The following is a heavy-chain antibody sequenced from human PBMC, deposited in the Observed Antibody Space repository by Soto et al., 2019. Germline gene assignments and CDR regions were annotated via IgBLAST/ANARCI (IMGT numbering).Heavy chain of an antibody. CDR3: ARVLIMGLDDSSGFGVAPEAFDI. CDR2: ISRSGSPI. J-gene: IGHJ3*02. CDR1: GFTFSDYY. D-gene: IGHD3-22*01. Sequence: QVQLVESGGGLVKPGGSLRLSCAASGFTFSDYYMTWIRQAPGKGLERLSCISRSGSPIHYADSVKGRFTISRDNAKNALYLQMNRLRADDTAVDYCARVLIMGLDDSSGFGVAPEAFDIWGQGTMVSVSS. V-gene: IGHV3-11*01.